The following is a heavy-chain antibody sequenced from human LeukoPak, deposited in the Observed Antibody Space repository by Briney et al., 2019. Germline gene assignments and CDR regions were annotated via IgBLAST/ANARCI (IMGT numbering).Heavy chain of an antibody. Sequence: GESLKISCKGSGYSFTSYWIGWVRQMPGKGLEWMGIIYPGDSDTRYSPSFQGQVTISADKSISTAYLQWSSLKASDTAMYYCARLTVTRGDYYYYMDVWGKGTTVTVSS. CDR3: ARLTVTRGDYYYYMDV. CDR2: IYPGDSDT. CDR1: GYSFTSYW. J-gene: IGHJ6*03. V-gene: IGHV5-51*01. D-gene: IGHD4-17*01.